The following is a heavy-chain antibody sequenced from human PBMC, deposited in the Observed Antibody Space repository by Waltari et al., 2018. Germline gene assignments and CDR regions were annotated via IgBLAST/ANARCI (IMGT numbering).Heavy chain of an antibody. Sequence: QVQLVESGGGVVQPGGSLRLSCAASGFTFSSYGMHWVRQAPGKGLEWVAFIRYDGSNKYYADAVKGRFTISRDKSKNTLYLQMNSLRAEDTAVYYCAKVEWDKYKIVVVPADFYYYYYGMDVWGQGTTVTVSS. CDR3: AKVEWDKYKIVVVPADFYYYYYGMDV. CDR1: GFTFSSYG. CDR2: IRYDGSNK. J-gene: IGHJ6*02. D-gene: IGHD2-2*01. V-gene: IGHV3-30*02.